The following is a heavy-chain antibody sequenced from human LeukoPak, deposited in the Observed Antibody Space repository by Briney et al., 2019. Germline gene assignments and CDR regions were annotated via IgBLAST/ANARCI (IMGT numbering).Heavy chain of an antibody. CDR3: ARGIAAVN. CDR2: IYTSGST. D-gene: IGHD6-13*01. CDR1: GGSISSYY. Sequence: SETLSLTCTDSGGSISSYYGSWVRQPAGRGREWMGRIYTSGSTNYNPPLKSRVAMSVDTSKNQFSLKLTCVPAADTAVYYCARGIAAVNWGQGTLVTVSS. J-gene: IGHJ4*02. V-gene: IGHV4-4*07.